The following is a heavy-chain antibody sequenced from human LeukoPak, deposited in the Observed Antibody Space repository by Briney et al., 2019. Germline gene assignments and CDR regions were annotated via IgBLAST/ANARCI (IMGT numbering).Heavy chain of an antibody. CDR2: ISYDGSNK. CDR1: GFTFSSYA. D-gene: IGHD3-16*02. Sequence: GGSLRLSCAASGFTFSSYAMHWVRQAPGKGLEWVAVISYDGSNKYYADSVKGRFTISRDNSKNTLYLQMNSLRAEDTAVYYCARDVVYDYVWGSYRYRGARLDYWGQGTLVTVSS. V-gene: IGHV3-30-3*01. CDR3: ARDVVYDYVWGSYRYRGARLDY. J-gene: IGHJ4*02.